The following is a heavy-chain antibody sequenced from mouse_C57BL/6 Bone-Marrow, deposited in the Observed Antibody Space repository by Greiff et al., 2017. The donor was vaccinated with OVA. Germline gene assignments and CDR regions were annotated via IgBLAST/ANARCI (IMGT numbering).Heavy chain of an antibody. J-gene: IGHJ1*03. D-gene: IGHD1-3*01. Sequence: EVQLVESGGGLVQPGGSMKLSCAASGFTFSDAWMDWVRQSPEKGLEWVAEIRNKANNHATYYAESVKGRFTISRDDSKSSVYLQMNSLRAEDTGIYYCTRRRSSPKGYWYFDVWGTGTTVTVSS. CDR1: GFTFSDAW. V-gene: IGHV6-6*01. CDR2: IRNKANNHAT. CDR3: TRRRSSPKGYWYFDV.